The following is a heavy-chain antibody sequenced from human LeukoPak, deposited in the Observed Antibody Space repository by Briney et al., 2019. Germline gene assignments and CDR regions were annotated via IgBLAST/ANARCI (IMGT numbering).Heavy chain of an antibody. Sequence: PGGSLRLSCAASGFTFNSYGMHWVRRAPGKGLEWVAVIWYDGSNKYYADSVKGRFTISRDNSKNTLYLQMNSLRAEDTAVYYCAKVEEQLAFDYWGQGTLVTVSS. J-gene: IGHJ4*02. D-gene: IGHD6-6*01. V-gene: IGHV3-33*06. CDR1: GFTFNSYG. CDR3: AKVEEQLAFDY. CDR2: IWYDGSNK.